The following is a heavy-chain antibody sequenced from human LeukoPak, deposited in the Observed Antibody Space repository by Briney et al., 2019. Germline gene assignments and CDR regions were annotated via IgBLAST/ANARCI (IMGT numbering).Heavy chain of an antibody. CDR3: ARGYFDY. CDR2: ISNSGSRM. Sequence: GGSLRLSCAASGFTFSTHEMNWVRQAPGKGLEWVSYISNSGSRMYYADSVKGRFTISRDNAKKSLFLQMNSLRAGDTAVYYCARGYFDYWGQGSLVTVSS. CDR1: GFTFSTHE. V-gene: IGHV3-48*03. J-gene: IGHJ4*02.